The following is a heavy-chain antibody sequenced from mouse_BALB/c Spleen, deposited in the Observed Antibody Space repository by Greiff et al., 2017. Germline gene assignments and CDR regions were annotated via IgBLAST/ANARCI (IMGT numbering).Heavy chain of an antibody. V-gene: IGHV1-7*01. CDR3: APYGYDAY. Sequence: VQLVESGAELAKPGASVKMSCKASGYTFTSYWMHWVKQRPGQGLEWIGYINPSTGYTEYNQKFKDKATLTADKSSSTAYMQLSSLTSEDSAVYYCAPYGYDAYWGQGTLVTVSA. D-gene: IGHD2-2*01. CDR2: INPSTGYT. J-gene: IGHJ3*01. CDR1: GYTFTSYW.